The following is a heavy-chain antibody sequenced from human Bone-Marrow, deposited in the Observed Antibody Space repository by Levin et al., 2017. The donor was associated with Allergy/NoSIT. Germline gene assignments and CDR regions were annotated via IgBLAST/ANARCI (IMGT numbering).Heavy chain of an antibody. CDR3: VKEQTAMGQYGLDV. D-gene: IGHD5-18*01. V-gene: IGHV3-23*01. J-gene: IGHJ6*02. CDR2: ITGSGART. CDR1: GFTFSAYA. Sequence: LSLTCAASGFTFSAYAMSWVRQAPGKGLEWVSVITGSGARTHYADSVKGRFTVSRDNSKNTLNLHMSSLRAEDSAVYYCVKEQTAMGQYGLDVWGQGTTVTVSS.